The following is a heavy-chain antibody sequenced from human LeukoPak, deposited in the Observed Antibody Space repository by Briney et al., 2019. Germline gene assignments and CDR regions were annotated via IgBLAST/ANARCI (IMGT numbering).Heavy chain of an antibody. Sequence: SETLSLTCAVYGGSFSGYYWSWIRQPPGKGLEWIGEINHSGSTNYNPSLKCRVTISVDTSKNQFSLKLSSVTAADTAVYYCARGEYGSSTSCYPNWFDPWGQGTLVTVSS. CDR3: ARGEYGSSTSCYPNWFDP. D-gene: IGHD2-2*01. J-gene: IGHJ5*02. CDR1: GGSFSGYY. CDR2: INHSGST. V-gene: IGHV4-34*01.